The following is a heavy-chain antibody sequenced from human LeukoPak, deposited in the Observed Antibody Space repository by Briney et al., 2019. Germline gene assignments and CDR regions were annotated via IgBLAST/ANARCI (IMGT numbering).Heavy chain of an antibody. V-gene: IGHV3-48*03. CDR3: ARDLRYSSGIDY. CDR1: GFTFRSYE. J-gene: IGHJ4*02. CDR2: ISSRGNTI. Sequence: GSLRLSCAAPGFTFRSYEMNGVRRAPGKGLEWILYISSRGNTIYYPHSVKGRFTISRDNAKNSLYLQMNSLRVEDTAAYYCARDLRYSSGIDYCGQGTMVTVSS. D-gene: IGHD5-18*01.